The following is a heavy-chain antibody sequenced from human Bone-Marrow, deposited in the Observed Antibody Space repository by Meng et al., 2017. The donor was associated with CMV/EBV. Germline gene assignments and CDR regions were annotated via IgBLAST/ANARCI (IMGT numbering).Heavy chain of an antibody. D-gene: IGHD3-16*01. CDR3: ASGGGVHYIERGGREWYFDR. CDR1: DYTFTKYG. CDR2: LSTYNSAT. Sequence: ASVKVSCKASDYTFTKYGITWMRQAPGQGLEWMGWLSTYNSATKYAQKVQGRVTMTTETATNTAYMELRSLRPDDTAVYSCASGGGVHYIERGGREWYFDRWGQGTLVTFYS. V-gene: IGHV1-18*01. J-gene: IGHJ4*02.